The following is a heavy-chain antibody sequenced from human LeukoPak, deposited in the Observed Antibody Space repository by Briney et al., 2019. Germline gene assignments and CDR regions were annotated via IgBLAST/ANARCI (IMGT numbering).Heavy chain of an antibody. Sequence: PGGSLRLSCEASGFTFSSYAMSWVRQAPGKGLEWVSAFSGSGGSTYYADSVKGRFTISRDNSKNTLYLQMNSLRAEDTAVYYCAKDHQWLASSGAFDIWGQGTMVTVSS. CDR3: AKDHQWLASSGAFDI. CDR1: GFTFSSYA. D-gene: IGHD6-19*01. V-gene: IGHV3-23*01. CDR2: FSGSGGST. J-gene: IGHJ3*02.